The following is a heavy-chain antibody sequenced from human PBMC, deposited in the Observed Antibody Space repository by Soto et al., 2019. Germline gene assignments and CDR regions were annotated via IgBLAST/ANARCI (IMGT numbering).Heavy chain of an antibody. V-gene: IGHV1-69*06. CDR2: IIPIFGTA. Sequence: QVQLVQSGAEVKKPGSSVKVSCKASGGTFSSYAISWVRQAPGQGLEWMGGIIPIFGTANYAQKFQGRVTITGDKSTSTAYLELSSLRSEDTAVYYCARDNPGIAEAGIHGDYYYYYGMDVWGQGTTVTVSS. CDR1: GGTFSSYA. D-gene: IGHD6-13*01. CDR3: ARDNPGIAEAGIHGDYYYYYGMDV. J-gene: IGHJ6*02.